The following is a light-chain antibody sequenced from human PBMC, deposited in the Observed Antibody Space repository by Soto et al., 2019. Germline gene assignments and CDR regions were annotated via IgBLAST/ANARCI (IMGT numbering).Light chain of an antibody. CDR2: NNN. V-gene: IGLV1-44*01. CDR1: TSNIGSNI. CDR3: AAWDDNLNGLV. J-gene: IGLJ3*02. Sequence: QSVLTQPPSASGTPGQRISISCSGRTSNIGSNIVAWYQHLPGTAPKLLIYNNNQRPSGVPDRFFGSKSGSSASLAISGLQPDDESHYYCAAWDDNLNGLVFGGGTKLTVL.